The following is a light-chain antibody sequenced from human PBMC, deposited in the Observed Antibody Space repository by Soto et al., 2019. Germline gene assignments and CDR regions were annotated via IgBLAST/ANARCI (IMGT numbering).Light chain of an antibody. Sequence: ETVLTQSPGTLSLSPGERATLSCRTSQSVSNSYLAWYQQKPGQAPRLLIYDASSRAPGIPDRFSGSGSGTDFTLTISGLEPEDFAVYYCQQFGSSLYTFGQGTKLEIK. J-gene: IGKJ2*01. CDR1: QSVSNSY. CDR2: DAS. CDR3: QQFGSSLYT. V-gene: IGKV3-20*01.